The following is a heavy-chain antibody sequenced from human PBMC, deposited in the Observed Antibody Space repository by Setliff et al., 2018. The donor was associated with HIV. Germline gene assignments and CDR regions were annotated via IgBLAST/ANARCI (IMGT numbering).Heavy chain of an antibody. J-gene: IGHJ3*02. D-gene: IGHD4-17*01. V-gene: IGHV1-2*02. CDR1: GYTFTGYY. Sequence: GASVKVSCKASGYTFTGYYMHWVRQAPGQGREWMGWINPNSGGTNYAQKFQGRVTMTRDTSISTAYMELSRLRSDDTAVYYCARETLRWKSRAFDIWGQGTMVTVSS. CDR3: ARETLRWKSRAFDI. CDR2: INPNSGGT.